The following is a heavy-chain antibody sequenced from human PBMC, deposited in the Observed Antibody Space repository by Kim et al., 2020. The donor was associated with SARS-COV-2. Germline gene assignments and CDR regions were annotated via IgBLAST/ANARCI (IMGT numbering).Heavy chain of an antibody. CDR3: ARVSSWTGGSGGVDV. Sequence: SETLSLTCTVSGGSISSYYWSWIRQPPGKGLEWIGCIYYTGSTTYNPSLKSRDTISVDTSNNQFSLKVSSVTAADTAVYYCARVSSWTGGSGGVDVWGQGTTVTVSS. CDR2: IYYTGST. V-gene: IGHV4-59*01. J-gene: IGHJ6*02. D-gene: IGHD6-13*01. CDR1: GGSISSYY.